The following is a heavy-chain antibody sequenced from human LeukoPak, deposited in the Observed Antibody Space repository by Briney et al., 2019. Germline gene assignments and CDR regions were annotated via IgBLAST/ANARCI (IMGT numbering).Heavy chain of an antibody. CDR3: ARGSTMDYYTFDV. CDR2: ISGSGGST. CDR1: GFTFNSHA. J-gene: IGHJ3*01. Sequence: GGSLRLSCAASGFTFNSHAMSWVRQAPGKGLEWVSGISGSGGSTYYADSVKGRFTISRDNSKNTLYLQMNSLRAEDTALYYCARGSTMDYYTFDVWGQGTLVTVSS. D-gene: IGHD3-10*01. V-gene: IGHV3-23*01.